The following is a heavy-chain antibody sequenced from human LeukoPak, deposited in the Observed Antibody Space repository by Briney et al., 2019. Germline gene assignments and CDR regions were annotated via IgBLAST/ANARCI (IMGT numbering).Heavy chain of an antibody. CDR1: GYTFTSYG. CDR2: ISAYNGNT. CDR3: ARDDFTENWFDP. J-gene: IGHJ5*02. V-gene: IGHV1-18*01. D-gene: IGHD1-14*01. Sequence: ASVKASCKASGYTFTSYGISWVRQAPGQGLEWVGWISAYNGNTNYAQKLQGRVTMTTDTSKSTAYMELRSLRSDDSAVYYCARDDFTENWFDPWGQGTLVTVSS.